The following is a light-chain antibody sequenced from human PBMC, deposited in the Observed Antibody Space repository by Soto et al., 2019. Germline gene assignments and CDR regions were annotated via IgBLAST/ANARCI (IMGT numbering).Light chain of an antibody. CDR2: EVS. J-gene: IGLJ1*01. CDR1: SSDVGAYTS. Sequence: QSVLTQPASVSGSPGQSITISCTGTSSDVGAYTSVSWYQQHPGKAPKLMIYEVSNRPSGVSNRFSGSKSANTASLTISGLQAEDEAHYYCTSYPSDNRSYVLGNGTKLTVL. V-gene: IGLV2-14*01. CDR3: TSYPSDNRSYV.